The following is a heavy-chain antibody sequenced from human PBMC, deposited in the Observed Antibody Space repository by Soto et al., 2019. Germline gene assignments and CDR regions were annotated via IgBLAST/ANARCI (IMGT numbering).Heavy chain of an antibody. CDR2: IYYSGST. J-gene: IGHJ6*02. CDR3: ARDQTYYYGSGSPTRYYYYRMDV. Sequence: SETLSLTCTVSGGSISSYYRIWIRQPPGKGLEWIGSIYYSGSTTYNTSIKCRVNKAVDTTKKQITLKLTSETAADPAVYYCARDQTYYYGSGSPTRYYYYRMDVWGQGTTVTVSS. D-gene: IGHD3-10*01. CDR1: GGSISSYY. V-gene: IGHV4-59*01.